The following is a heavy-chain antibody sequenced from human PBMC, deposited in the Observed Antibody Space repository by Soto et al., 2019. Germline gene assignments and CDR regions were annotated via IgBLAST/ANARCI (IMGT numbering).Heavy chain of an antibody. V-gene: IGHV1-69*06. J-gene: IGHJ5*02. CDR2: IIPIFGTT. D-gene: IGHD3-22*01. CDR1: GGTFGSDA. Sequence: ASVKVSCKASGGTFGSDAITWVRQAPGQGLEWVGRIIPIFGTTNYAQNLQGRVTISADKSTLTSYMELHSLTSDDTALYYCARDRTDSGYYTNWLDPWGQGTQVTVSS. CDR3: ARDRTDSGYYTNWLDP.